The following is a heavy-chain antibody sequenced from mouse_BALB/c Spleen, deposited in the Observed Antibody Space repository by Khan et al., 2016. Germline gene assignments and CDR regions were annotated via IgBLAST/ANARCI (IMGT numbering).Heavy chain of an antibody. CDR2: INPDSSTI. CDR1: GFDFSRYW. V-gene: IGHV4-1*02. Sequence: EVQLQESGGGLVQPGGSLKLSCAASGFDFSRYWMSWVRQAPGKGLEWIGEINPDSSTINYAPSLKDKFIISRDNAKNTLYLHMSKVSSEDTALYYCGRRGGYFADWGQGTRVTVSA. J-gene: IGHJ3*01. D-gene: IGHD2-2*01. CDR3: GRRGGYFAD.